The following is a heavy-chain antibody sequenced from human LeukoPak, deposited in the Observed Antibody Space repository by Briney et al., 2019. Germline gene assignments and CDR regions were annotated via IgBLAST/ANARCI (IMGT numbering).Heavy chain of an antibody. Sequence: GGSLRLSCAASGFTFSSYAMSWVRQAPGKGLEWVSAISGSGGSTYYADSVKGRFTISRDNSKDTLYLQMNSLRAEDTAVYYCAKGRYFDWSFDYWGQGTLVTVSS. CDR1: GFTFSSYA. J-gene: IGHJ4*02. V-gene: IGHV3-23*01. CDR3: AKGRYFDWSFDY. D-gene: IGHD3-9*01. CDR2: ISGSGGST.